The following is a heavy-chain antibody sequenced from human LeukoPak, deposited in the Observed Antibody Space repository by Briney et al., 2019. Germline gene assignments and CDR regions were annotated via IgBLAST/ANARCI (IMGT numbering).Heavy chain of an antibody. J-gene: IGHJ3*02. CDR3: ASNTMVRGVGDI. CDR2: IYYSGST. V-gene: IGHV4-59*12. D-gene: IGHD3-10*01. Sequence: SETLSLTCTVSGGSISSYYWSWIRQPPGKGLEWIGYIYYSGSTNYNPSLKSRVTISVDTSKNQFSLKLSSVTAADTAVYYCASNTMVRGVGDIWGQGTMVTVSS. CDR1: GGSISSYY.